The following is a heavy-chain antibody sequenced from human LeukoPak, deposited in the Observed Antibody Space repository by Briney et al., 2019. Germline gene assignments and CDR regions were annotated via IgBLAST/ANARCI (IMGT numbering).Heavy chain of an antibody. D-gene: IGHD3-22*01. CDR2: IKQDGSEK. J-gene: IGHJ6*03. Sequence: GGSLRLSCAASGFTFSSYWMSWVRQAPGKGLEWVANIKQDGSEKYYVDSVKGRFIISRDNAKNSLYLQMNSLRAEDTAVYYCARAEYYDSSGYYLVEYYYYYYMDVWGKGTTVTVSS. CDR3: ARAEYYDSSGYYLVEYYYYYYMDV. V-gene: IGHV3-7*01. CDR1: GFTFSSYW.